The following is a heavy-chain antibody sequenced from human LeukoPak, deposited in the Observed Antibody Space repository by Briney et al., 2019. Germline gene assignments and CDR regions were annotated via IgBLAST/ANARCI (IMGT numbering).Heavy chain of an antibody. J-gene: IGHJ4*02. Sequence: KPSETLSLTCAVSGGSISSSNWWSWVRQPPGKGLEWIGEIYHSGSTNYNPSLKGRVTISVDKSKNQFSLKLSSVTAADTAVYYCARGMYSSGWGFDYWGQGTLVTVSS. V-gene: IGHV4-4*02. CDR2: IYHSGST. CDR3: ARGMYSSGWGFDY. CDR1: GGSISSSNW. D-gene: IGHD6-19*01.